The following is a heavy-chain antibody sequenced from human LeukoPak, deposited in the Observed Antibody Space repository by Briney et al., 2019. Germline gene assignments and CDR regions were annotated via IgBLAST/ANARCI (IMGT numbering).Heavy chain of an antibody. J-gene: IGHJ5*02. D-gene: IGHD2-15*01. CDR2: ISGSGGST. CDR3: AKEARPGYCSGGSCSWFDP. V-gene: IGHV3-23*01. CDR1: GFTFSNYV. Sequence: GGSLRLSCAASGFTFSNYVMTWVRQAPGKRLQWVSAISGSGGSTYYADSVKGRFTISRDNLKNTLYLQVNSLRVEDTAVYYCAKEARPGYCSGGSCSWFDPWGQGALVTVSS.